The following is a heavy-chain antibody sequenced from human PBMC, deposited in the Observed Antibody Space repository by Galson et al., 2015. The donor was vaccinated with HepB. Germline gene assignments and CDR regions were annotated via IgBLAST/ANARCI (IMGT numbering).Heavy chain of an antibody. CDR3: ARDGATVTMLGSYNWFDP. Sequence: SVKVSCKASGGTFSSYAISWVRQAPGQGLEWMGGIIPIFGTANYAQKFQGRVTITADKSTSTAYMELSSLRSEDTAVYYCARDGATVTMLGSYNWFDPWGQGTLVTVSS. CDR2: IIPIFGTA. D-gene: IGHD4-11*01. CDR1: GGTFSSYA. V-gene: IGHV1-69*06. J-gene: IGHJ5*02.